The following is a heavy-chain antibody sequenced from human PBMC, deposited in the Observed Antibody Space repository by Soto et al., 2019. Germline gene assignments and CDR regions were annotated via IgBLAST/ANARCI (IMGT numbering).Heavy chain of an antibody. V-gene: IGHV1-2*02. J-gene: IGHJ6*02. CDR3: ARRDGVGYSYAEDYYYGMDV. CDR2: INPNSGGT. D-gene: IGHD5-18*01. CDR1: GYTFSAYY. Sequence: GASVKRSCKASGYTFSAYYRHSVRQAPGQGLEWMGGINPNSGGTNYAQKFQGRVTMTRDTSISTAYMELGRLRSDDTAVYYCARRDGVGYSYAEDYYYGMDVWGQGTTVTVSS.